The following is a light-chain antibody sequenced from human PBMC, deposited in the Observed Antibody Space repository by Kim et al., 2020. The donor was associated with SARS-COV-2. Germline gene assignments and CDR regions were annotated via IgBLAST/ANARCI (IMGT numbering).Light chain of an antibody. CDR2: GAA. CDR3: QQYNNWPLT. Sequence: GAPGERATLSCRASQSMAGSLAWYQQNPGQAPTLLIYGAATRATGIPARFSGSGSGTEFTLTISSLQSEDFAVYYCQQYNNWPLTFGQGTKVDIK. J-gene: IGKJ1*01. V-gene: IGKV3-15*01. CDR1: QSMAGS.